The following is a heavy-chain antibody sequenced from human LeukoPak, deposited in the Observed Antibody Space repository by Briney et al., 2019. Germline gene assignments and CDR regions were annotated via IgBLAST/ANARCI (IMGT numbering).Heavy chain of an antibody. V-gene: IGHV3-7*05. D-gene: IGHD6-13*01. CDR3: ARDHSSSWYEDFDY. CDR1: GFTFSSYW. J-gene: IGHJ4*02. Sequence: TGGSLRLSCAASGFTFSSYWMSWVRQAPGKGLEWVANIKQDGSEKYYVDSVKGRFTISRDNAKNSLYLQMNSLRAEDTAVYYCARDHSSSWYEDFDYWGQGTLVTVSS. CDR2: IKQDGSEK.